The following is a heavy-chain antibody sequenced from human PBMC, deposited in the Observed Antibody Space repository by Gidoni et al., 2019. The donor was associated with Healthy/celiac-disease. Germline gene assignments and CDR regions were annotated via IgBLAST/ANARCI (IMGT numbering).Heavy chain of an antibody. CDR3: AKDSVGGRGTLLDY. Sequence: QVQLVESGGGVVQPGRSLRLSCAASGFTFSSYGMHWVRQAPGKGLEWVAVISFDGSNKYFADSVKGRFTISRDNSKNTLYLQMNSPRVGDTAVYYCAKDSVGGRGTLLDYWGQGTLVTVSS. CDR1: GFTFSSYG. J-gene: IGHJ4*02. V-gene: IGHV3-30*18. CDR2: ISFDGSNK. D-gene: IGHD3-16*01.